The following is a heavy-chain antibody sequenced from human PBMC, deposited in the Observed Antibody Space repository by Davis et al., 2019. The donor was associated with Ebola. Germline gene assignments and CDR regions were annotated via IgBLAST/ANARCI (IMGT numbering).Heavy chain of an antibody. D-gene: IGHD1-7*01. Sequence: ASVKVSCKASGYTFTGYYMHWVRQAPGQGLEWMGWISAFNGNTNSAERFQGRVTMTIDTSTSTAYMELRSLRSDDTAVYYCAREGGTTRLDYWGQGTLVTVSP. CDR1: GYTFTGYY. J-gene: IGHJ4*02. V-gene: IGHV1-18*04. CDR3: AREGGTTRLDY. CDR2: ISAFNGNT.